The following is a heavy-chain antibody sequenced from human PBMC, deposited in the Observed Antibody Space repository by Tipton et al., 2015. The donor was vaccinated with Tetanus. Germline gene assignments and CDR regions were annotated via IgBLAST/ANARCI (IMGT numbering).Heavy chain of an antibody. J-gene: IGHJ5*02. CDR3: ARTAVNWFGP. Sequence: TLSLTCTVSGGSINSGTFYWDWIRQTPGKGLEWIGNIYYNGNTLQNPSLKSRVTMSLDKSKNQFSLKLRSVTAADTAFYYCARTAVNWFGPWGQGILVTVSS. D-gene: IGHD2-21*02. CDR2: IYYNGNT. CDR1: GGSINSGTFY. V-gene: IGHV4-39*01.